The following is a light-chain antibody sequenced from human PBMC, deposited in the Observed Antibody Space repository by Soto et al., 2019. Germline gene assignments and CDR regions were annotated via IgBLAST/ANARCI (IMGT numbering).Light chain of an antibody. CDR3: VAWDDSLNGWV. Sequence: QSVLTQPPSASGTPGQRVTISCSGSSSNIGSNTVKWYQQLPGTAPKLLIYINNQRPSGVPDRFSGSKSGTSASLAISGLQSEDEAEYYCVAWDDSLNGWVFGGGTKLTVL. V-gene: IGLV1-44*01. J-gene: IGLJ3*02. CDR2: INN. CDR1: SSNIGSNT.